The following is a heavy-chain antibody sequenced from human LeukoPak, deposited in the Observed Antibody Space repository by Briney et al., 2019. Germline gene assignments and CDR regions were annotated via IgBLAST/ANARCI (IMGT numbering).Heavy chain of an antibody. V-gene: IGHV4-38-2*02. D-gene: IGHD1-26*01. CDR1: GYSISSGYY. J-gene: IGHJ6*03. Sequence: PSETLCLTCIVSGYSISSGYYWGWIRQPPGKGLEWIGTIYRSGSTYFNPSLRGRVTISVDTSKNQFSLKLSSVTAADTAVYYCARTGAGYYYYYMDVWGKGTTVTVSS. CDR2: IYRSGST. CDR3: ARTGAGYYYYYMDV.